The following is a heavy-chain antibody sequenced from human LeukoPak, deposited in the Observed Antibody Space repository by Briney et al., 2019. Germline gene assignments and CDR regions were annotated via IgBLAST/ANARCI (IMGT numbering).Heavy chain of an antibody. Sequence: GGSLRLSCAASGFTVSSNYMSWVRQAPGKGLEWVSVIYSGGSTYYADSVKGRFTISRDNSKNTLYLQMNSLRAEDTAVYYCAREISSSWYDDAFDIWGQGTMVTVSS. CDR2: IYSGGST. CDR3: AREISSSWYDDAFDI. CDR1: GFTVSSNY. D-gene: IGHD6-13*01. V-gene: IGHV3-66*01. J-gene: IGHJ3*02.